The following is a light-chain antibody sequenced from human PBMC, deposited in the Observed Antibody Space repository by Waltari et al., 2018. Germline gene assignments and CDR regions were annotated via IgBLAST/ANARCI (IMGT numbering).Light chain of an antibody. J-gene: IGKJ1*01. V-gene: IGKV3-15*01. Sequence: EIVMTQSPATLSVSPGERATLSCKASQSVITNLAWYQQKPGQPPRLLIYGASARATGIPDRFSGSGFGTEFTLAISSPQSEDSAIYYCQQYHNWPRVFGQGTKVEIK. CDR1: QSVITN. CDR3: QQYHNWPRV. CDR2: GAS.